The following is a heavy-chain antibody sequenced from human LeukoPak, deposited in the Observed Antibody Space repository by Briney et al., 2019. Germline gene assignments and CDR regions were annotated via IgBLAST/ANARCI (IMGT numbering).Heavy chain of an antibody. D-gene: IGHD3-10*01. V-gene: IGHV5-51*01. J-gene: IGHJ3*02. CDR2: IYPGDSDT. Sequence: GESLKISCKGSGYRFVSYWIGWVRQIPCKGLEWMGIIYPGDSDTRYSPSFQGQVTISADKSTSTASLQWNSLKASDTAVYFCARGVTHYGSAFDIRGQGTMVTVSS. CDR1: GYRFVSYW. CDR3: ARGVTHYGSAFDI.